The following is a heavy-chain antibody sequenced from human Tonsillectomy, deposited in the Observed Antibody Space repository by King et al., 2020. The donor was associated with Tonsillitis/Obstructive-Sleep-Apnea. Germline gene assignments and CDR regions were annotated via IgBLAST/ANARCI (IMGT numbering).Heavy chain of an antibody. D-gene: IGHD3-9*01. CDR3: ARGRMTGAAXGYXDY. J-gene: IGHJ4*02. Sequence: QLVQSGAEVKKPGASVKVSCKASGYTFTSYYIHWVRQAPGQGLEWMGIINPSDGITTYAQKFQGRVTMTRDTSTSTAYMELSSLRSEDPAVYYFARGRMTGAAXGYXDYWXXXTLVXXXS. CDR1: GYTFTSYY. CDR2: INPSDGIT. V-gene: IGHV1-46*01.